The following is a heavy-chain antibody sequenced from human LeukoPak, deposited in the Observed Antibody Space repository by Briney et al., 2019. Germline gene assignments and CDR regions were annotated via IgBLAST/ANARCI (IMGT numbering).Heavy chain of an antibody. V-gene: IGHV4-59*08. CDR3: ARHASVDGNWARLLEY. J-gene: IGHJ4*02. Sequence: SETLSLTCTVSGVSISSYYWSWIRQPPGKGLEWMVYIYYTGSTNYNPALKSRVHISVDTSKNQFSLKLTSVNAADTAVYYCARHASVDGNWARLLEYWGQGRLVSVSS. CDR1: GVSISSYY. D-gene: IGHD6-19*01. CDR2: IYYTGST.